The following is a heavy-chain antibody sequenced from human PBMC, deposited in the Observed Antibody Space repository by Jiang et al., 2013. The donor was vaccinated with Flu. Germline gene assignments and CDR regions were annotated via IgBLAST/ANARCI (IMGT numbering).Heavy chain of an antibody. CDR3: AAEKDSSGYYHIQNDAFDI. D-gene: IGHD3-22*01. CDR1: GFTFTSSA. V-gene: IGHV1-58*01. CDR2: IVVGSGNT. Sequence: GAEVKKPGTSVKVSCKASGFTFTSSAVQWVRQARGQRLEWIGWIVVGSGNTNYAQKFQERVTITRDMSTSTAYMELSSLRSEDTAVYYCAAEKDSSGYYHIQNDAFDIWAKGQWSPSLQ. J-gene: IGHJ3*02.